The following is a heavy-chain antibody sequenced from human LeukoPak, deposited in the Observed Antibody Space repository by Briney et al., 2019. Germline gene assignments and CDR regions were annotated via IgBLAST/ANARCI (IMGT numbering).Heavy chain of an antibody. CDR1: GGSISSSNYY. CDR2: LYHSGTI. CDR3: ARDRELAALDL. Sequence: SETLSLTCTVSGGSISSSNYYWNWIRQPPGKGLEWIGGLYHSGTIYYNPSLKSRVTISADKSKNHFSLKLTSVTAADTAVYYCARDRELAALDLWGQGTLVIVSS. D-gene: IGHD1-26*01. J-gene: IGHJ5*02. V-gene: IGHV4-39*07.